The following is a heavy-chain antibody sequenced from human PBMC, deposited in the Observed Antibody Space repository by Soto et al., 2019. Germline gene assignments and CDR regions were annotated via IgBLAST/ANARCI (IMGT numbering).Heavy chain of an antibody. V-gene: IGHV1-18*01. CDR1: GYTFRSYG. CDR2: ISADSGEA. D-gene: IGHD6-19*01. J-gene: IGHJ5*02. Sequence: QIRLEQSGIEVKKPGASVTVSCKASGYTFRSYGVTWVRQAPGQGLEWLGWISADSGEATYAESLKDRLTLTADASARTAAMELKSLRSDDTAVYYCSRAISSTWVKSWVDAWGQGTLVTVSS. CDR3: SRAISSTWVKSWVDA.